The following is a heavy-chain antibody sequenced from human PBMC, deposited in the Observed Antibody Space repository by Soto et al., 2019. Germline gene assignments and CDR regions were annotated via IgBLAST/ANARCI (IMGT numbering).Heavy chain of an antibody. D-gene: IGHD6-19*01. CDR3: ARPSGTSGWYDY. CDR2: IYPGDSDT. V-gene: IGHV5-51*01. CDR1: GYIFTNYW. Sequence: GESLKISCKGSGYIFTNYWLGWVRQMPGKGLEWMGIIYPGDSDTRYRPSFQGQVTISADKSNSTAYLQWSSLKASDTAMYYCARPSGTSGWYDYWGQGTRGTAPQ. J-gene: IGHJ4*02.